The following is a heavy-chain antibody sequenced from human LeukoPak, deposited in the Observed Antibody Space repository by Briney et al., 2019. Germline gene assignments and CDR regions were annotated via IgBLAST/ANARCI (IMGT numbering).Heavy chain of an antibody. V-gene: IGHV1-69*04. CDR3: ARVGEDGYNNRNYAFDI. CDR1: GYTFTSYG. Sequence: SVKVSCKASGYTFTSYGISWVRQAPGQGLEWMGRIIPILGMANYAQKFQGRVTITADKSTSTAYMELNSLRSEDTAVYYCARVGEDGYNNRNYAFDIWGQGTMVTVSS. J-gene: IGHJ3*02. D-gene: IGHD5-24*01. CDR2: IIPILGMA.